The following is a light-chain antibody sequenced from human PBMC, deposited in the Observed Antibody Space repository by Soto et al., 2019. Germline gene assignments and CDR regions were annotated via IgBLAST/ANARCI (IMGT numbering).Light chain of an antibody. V-gene: IGLV2-8*01. CDR1: SSDVGGYEY. CDR2: EVI. CDR3: SSYTSSTTLV. J-gene: IGLJ2*01. Sequence: QSALTQPPSASGSPGQSVTISCTGSSSDVGGYEYVSWYQQHPGKAPKLIIYEVIKRPSGVPDRFSGSKSGNTASLTVSGLQAEDEADYYCSSYTSSTTLVIGGGTKVTVL.